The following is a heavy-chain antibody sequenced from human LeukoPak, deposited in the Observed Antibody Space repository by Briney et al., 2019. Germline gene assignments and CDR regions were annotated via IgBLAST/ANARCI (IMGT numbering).Heavy chain of an antibody. J-gene: IGHJ5*02. CDR1: GFTFSSYW. Sequence: HPGGSLRLSCAASGFTFSSYWMSWVRQAPGKGLEWVANIKQDGSEKYYVDPVKGRFTISRDNAKNSLYLQMNSLRAEDTAVYYCAREVGYCSSTSCYAGAAFDPWGQGTLVTVSS. D-gene: IGHD2-2*01. CDR3: AREVGYCSSTSCYAGAAFDP. CDR2: IKQDGSEK. V-gene: IGHV3-7*01.